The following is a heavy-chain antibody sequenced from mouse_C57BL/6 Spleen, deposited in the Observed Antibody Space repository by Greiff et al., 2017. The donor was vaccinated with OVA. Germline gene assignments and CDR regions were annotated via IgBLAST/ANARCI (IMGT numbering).Heavy chain of an antibody. J-gene: IGHJ2*01. Sequence: EVKVEESGGGLVQPGGSMKLSCVASGFTFSNYWMNWVRQSPEKGLEWVAQIRLKSDNYATHYAESVKGRFTISRDDSKSSVYLQMNNVRAEDTGIYYCATMVKRFYYLDYWGQGTTLTVSS. D-gene: IGHD2-1*01. V-gene: IGHV6-3*01. CDR3: ATMVKRFYYLDY. CDR1: GFTFSNYW. CDR2: IRLKSDNYAT.